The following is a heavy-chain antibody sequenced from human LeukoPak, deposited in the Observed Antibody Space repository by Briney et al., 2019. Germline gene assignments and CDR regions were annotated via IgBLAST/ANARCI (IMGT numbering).Heavy chain of an antibody. Sequence: GGSLRLSCVVSGFTVSINYMSWVGQAPGKGLEWVSFVDPDGVTSYADSVKGRFTISRDNSKNILYLQLTTLRAEDTAIYYCTKGTFDHWGQGTLVTVSS. CDR3: TKGTFDH. CDR2: VDPDGVT. J-gene: IGHJ3*01. V-gene: IGHV3-53*01. CDR1: GFTVSINY.